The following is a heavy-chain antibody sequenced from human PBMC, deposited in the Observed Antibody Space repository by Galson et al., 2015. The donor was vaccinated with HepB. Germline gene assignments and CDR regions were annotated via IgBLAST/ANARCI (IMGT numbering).Heavy chain of an antibody. CDR2: ISGSGGTT. J-gene: IGHJ4*02. Sequence: SLRLSCAASGFTFSNYAMNWVRQAPGKGLEWVSAISGSGGTTYYADSVKGRFTISRGNSKDALYLQMNSLRAEDTAVYYCAKNGIGYGSGSCIDSWGQGTLVTVSS. CDR3: AKNGIGYGSGSCIDS. CDR1: GFTFSNYA. V-gene: IGHV3-23*01. D-gene: IGHD3-10*01.